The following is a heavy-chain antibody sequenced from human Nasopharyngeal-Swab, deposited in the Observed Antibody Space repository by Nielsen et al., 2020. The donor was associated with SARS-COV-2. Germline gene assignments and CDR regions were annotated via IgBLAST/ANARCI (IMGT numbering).Heavy chain of an antibody. CDR2: IRSKAYGGTT. CDR3: TRDLYSSSWGDYFDY. D-gene: IGHD6-13*01. CDR1: GFTVSSNY. J-gene: IGHJ4*02. Sequence: GGSLRLSCAASGFTVSSNYMNWVRQAPGKGLEWVGFIRSKAYGGTTEYAASVKGRFTISRDDSKSIAYLQMNSLKTEDTAVYYCTRDLYSSSWGDYFDYWGQGTLVTVSS. V-gene: IGHV3-49*04.